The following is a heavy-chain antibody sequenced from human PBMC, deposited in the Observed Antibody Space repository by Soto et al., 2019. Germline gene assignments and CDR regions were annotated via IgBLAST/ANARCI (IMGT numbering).Heavy chain of an antibody. V-gene: IGHV1-18*01. CDR2: ISAYNGNT. D-gene: IGHD3-16*02. CDR3: ARVVGSSLFLNGMDV. CDR1: GYTFTSYG. Sequence: GASVKVSCKASGYTFTSYGISWVRQAPGQGLEWMGWISAYNGNTNYAQKLQGRVTMTTDTSTSTAYIELRSLRSDDTAVYYCARVVGSSLFLNGMDVWGQGTTVTVSS. J-gene: IGHJ6*02.